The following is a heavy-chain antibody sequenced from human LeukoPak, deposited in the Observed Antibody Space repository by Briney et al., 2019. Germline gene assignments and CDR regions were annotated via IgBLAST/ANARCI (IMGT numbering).Heavy chain of an antibody. J-gene: IGHJ6*02. CDR3: AREPEPADYYYYGMDV. CDR1: GFTFSGFG. D-gene: IGHD1-14*01. CDR2: IWYDGSNK. V-gene: IGHV3-33*01. Sequence: PGGSLRLSCAASGFTFSGFGMHWVRQAPGKGLEWVAVIWYDGSNKYYADSVKGRFTISRDNPKNTLYVQMNSLRAEDTAVYYCAREPEPADYYYYGMDVWGQGTTVTVSS.